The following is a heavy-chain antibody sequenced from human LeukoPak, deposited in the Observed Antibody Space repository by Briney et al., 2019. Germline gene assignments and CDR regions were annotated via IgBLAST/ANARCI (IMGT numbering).Heavy chain of an antibody. V-gene: IGHV4-34*01. CDR2: INHSGST. D-gene: IGHD6-6*01. J-gene: IGHJ5*02. CDR3: ARGRTLYSSSSRWFDP. Sequence: PSETLSLTCAVCGGSFSVYYWSWIRQPPGKGLEWIGEINHSGSTNYNPSLKSRVTISVDTSKNQFSLKLSSVTAADTAVYYCARGRTLYSSSSRWFDPWGQGTLVTVSS. CDR1: GGSFSVYY.